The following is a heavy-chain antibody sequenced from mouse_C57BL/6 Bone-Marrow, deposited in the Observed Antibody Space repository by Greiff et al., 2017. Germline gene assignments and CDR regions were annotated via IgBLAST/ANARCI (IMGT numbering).Heavy chain of an antibody. Sequence: EVQLQQSGPVLVKPGASVKMSCMASGYTFTDYYMNWVKQSHGKSLEWIGVINPYNGGTSYNQKFKGKATLTVDKSSSTAYMELNSLTSEDSAVYYCARRGYDDAMDYWGQGTSVTVSS. J-gene: IGHJ4*01. CDR3: ARRGYDDAMDY. V-gene: IGHV1-19*01. CDR2: INPYNGGT. CDR1: GYTFTDYY. D-gene: IGHD2-2*01.